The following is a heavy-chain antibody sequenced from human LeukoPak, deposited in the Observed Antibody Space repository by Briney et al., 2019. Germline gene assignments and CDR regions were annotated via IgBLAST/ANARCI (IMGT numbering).Heavy chain of an antibody. Sequence: GGSLRLSCATSGFIFSSYAMSWVRQAPGKGLEWASAISGSGGSTYYADSVKGRFTISRDNSKNTLFLQMSSLRAEDTALYYCARARSGSYYRDPFDIWGQGTMVTVSS. CDR2: ISGSGGST. V-gene: IGHV3-23*01. J-gene: IGHJ3*02. CDR3: ARARSGSYYRDPFDI. CDR1: GFIFSSYA. D-gene: IGHD1-26*01.